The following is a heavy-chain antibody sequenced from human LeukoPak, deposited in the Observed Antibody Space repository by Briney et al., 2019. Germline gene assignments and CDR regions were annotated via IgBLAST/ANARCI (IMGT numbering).Heavy chain of an antibody. V-gene: IGHV7-4-1*02. Sequence: ASVKVSCKASGYIFTNYVMNWVRQAPGQGLEWMGWINTNTGNPTYVQGFTGRFVFSLDTSVSTAYLQISSLKAEDTAVYYCARGTSGPIDYWGQGTLVTVSS. D-gene: IGHD2-8*01. CDR1: GYIFTNYV. CDR3: ARGTSGPIDY. J-gene: IGHJ4*02. CDR2: INTNTGNP.